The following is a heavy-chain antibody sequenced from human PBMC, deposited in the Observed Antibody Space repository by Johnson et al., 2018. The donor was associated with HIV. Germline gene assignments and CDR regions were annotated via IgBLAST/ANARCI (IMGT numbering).Heavy chain of an antibody. Sequence: VQLVESGGSMVRPGGSRRLSCAVSGFTFDDYAMHWVRQAPGKGLEWVANIKQDGSEKYYVDSVKGRFTISRDNAKNSLYLQMNSLRAGDTAVYYCARAEQLAGGAFDIWGQGTMVTVSS. J-gene: IGHJ3*02. CDR2: IKQDGSEK. CDR1: GFTFDDYA. CDR3: ARAEQLAGGAFDI. D-gene: IGHD6-6*01. V-gene: IGHV3-7*01.